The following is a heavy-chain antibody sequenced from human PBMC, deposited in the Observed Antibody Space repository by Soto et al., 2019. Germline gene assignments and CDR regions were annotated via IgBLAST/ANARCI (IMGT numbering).Heavy chain of an antibody. D-gene: IGHD5-12*01. V-gene: IGHV4-31*03. CDR1: GGSISSGGYY. Sequence: SETLSLTCTVSGGSISSGGYYWSWIRQHPGTGLEWIGHISYSGSTYYNTSLKSRVTISVDRSKNQFSLKLSSVTAADTAVYYCAAGGGLPRYYWGQGTLVTVSS. CDR2: ISYSGST. CDR3: AAGGGLPRYY. J-gene: IGHJ4*02.